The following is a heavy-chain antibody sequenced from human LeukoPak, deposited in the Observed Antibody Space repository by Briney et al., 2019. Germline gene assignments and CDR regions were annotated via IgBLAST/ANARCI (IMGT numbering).Heavy chain of an antibody. D-gene: IGHD6-6*01. V-gene: IGHV4-4*07. CDR2: IYTSGST. CDR1: GGSISSYY. Sequence: PSETLSLTCTVSGGSISSYYWSWIRQPAGKGLEWIGRIYTSGSTNYNPSLKSRVTMSVDTSKNQFSLKLSSVTAADTAVYYCARVLAARPKYYYYYMDVWGKGTTVTVSS. CDR3: ARVLAARPKYYYYYMDV. J-gene: IGHJ6*03.